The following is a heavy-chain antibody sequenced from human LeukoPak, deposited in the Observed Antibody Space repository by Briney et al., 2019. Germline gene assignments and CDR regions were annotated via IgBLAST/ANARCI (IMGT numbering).Heavy chain of an antibody. CDR2: ISNNGAGT. J-gene: IGHJ4*02. Sequence: PGGSLRLSCAASGFTSGFTFSRYAMSWIRQAPGNGLDWVSGISNNGAGTYYADSVKGRFTISRDNSKNTLYLQMNSLRAEDTAVYYCAKSPGYSSRGIDYWGQGTLVTVSS. D-gene: IGHD6-13*01. CDR1: GFTFSRYA. CDR3: AKSPGYSSRGIDY. V-gene: IGHV3-23*01.